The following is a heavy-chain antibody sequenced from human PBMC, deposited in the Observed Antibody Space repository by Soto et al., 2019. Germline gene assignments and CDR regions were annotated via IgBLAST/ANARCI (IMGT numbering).Heavy chain of an antibody. CDR3: ARGGFFREDVTPRLDY. J-gene: IGHJ4*02. CDR2: LNNDGGST. D-gene: IGHD3-3*01. Sequence: EVQLVESGGGLVQPGGSLRLSCAASGFTFRSFWMHWVRQAPGKGLVWVSRLNNDGGSTNYADSVKGRFTISRDNAKNTLSLQMNSLRAEDTAVYFCARGGFFREDVTPRLDYWGQGALVTVSS. V-gene: IGHV3-74*01. CDR1: GFTFRSFW.